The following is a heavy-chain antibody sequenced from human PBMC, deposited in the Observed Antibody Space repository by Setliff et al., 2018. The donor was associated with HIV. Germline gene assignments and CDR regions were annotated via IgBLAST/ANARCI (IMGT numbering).Heavy chain of an antibody. CDR3: ASPRLDWSFSHFDY. V-gene: IGHV1-69*13. D-gene: IGHD3-9*01. CDR2: IIPHFDAP. J-gene: IGHJ4*02. CDR1: GGTFTSSA. Sequence: SVKVSCKASGGTFTSSAISWVRQARGQGLEWMGAIIPHFDAPQYAQKFQGRVTITADQSMSTAYMELSGLTSEDTAVYYCASPRLDWSFSHFDYWGQGTPVTVSS.